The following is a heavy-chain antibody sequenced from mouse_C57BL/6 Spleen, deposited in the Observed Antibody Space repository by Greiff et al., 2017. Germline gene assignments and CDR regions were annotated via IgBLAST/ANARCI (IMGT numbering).Heavy chain of an antibody. CDR2: IDPSDSYT. J-gene: IGHJ1*03. V-gene: IGHV1-50*01. CDR3: ARGKIYDYSEDWYFDD. CDR1: GYTFTSYW. Sequence: VQLQQPGAELVKPGASVKLSCKASGYTFTSYWMQWVKQRPGQGLEWIGEIDPSDSYTNYNQKFKGKATLTVDTSSSTAYMQLSILTSEDSAVYYCARGKIYDYSEDWYFDDWGTGTTVTVSS. D-gene: IGHD2-4*01.